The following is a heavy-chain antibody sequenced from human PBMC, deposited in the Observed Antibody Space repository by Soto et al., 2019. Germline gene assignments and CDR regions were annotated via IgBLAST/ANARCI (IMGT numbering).Heavy chain of an antibody. CDR1: GGSFSGYY. D-gene: IGHD3-10*01. Sequence: SETLSLTCAVYGGSFSGYYWSWIRQPPGKGLEWIGEINHSGSTNYNPSLKSRVTIPVDTSKNQFSLKLSSVTAADTAVYYCARICFTMVGGATRYYYYMDVWGKGTTVPVPS. CDR2: INHSGST. V-gene: IGHV4-34*01. CDR3: ARICFTMVGGATRYYYYMDV. J-gene: IGHJ6*03.